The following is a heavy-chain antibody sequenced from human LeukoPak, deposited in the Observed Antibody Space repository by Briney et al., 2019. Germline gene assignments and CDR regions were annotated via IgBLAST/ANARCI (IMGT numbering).Heavy chain of an antibody. CDR2: ITGSCATT. CDR1: GFTFSNYA. J-gene: IGHJ5*02. Sequence: GGSLRLSCAACGFTFSNYAMTWVRQAPGRGLEGVSIITGSCATTYYADSVEDRFPISRDTSKNTLYLQMNTLSAEDAGVSYCAKDIAPDVWGSYRGVSSGPGTLVTVSS. V-gene: IGHV3-23*01. CDR3: AKDIAPDVWGSYRGVS. D-gene: IGHD3-16*02.